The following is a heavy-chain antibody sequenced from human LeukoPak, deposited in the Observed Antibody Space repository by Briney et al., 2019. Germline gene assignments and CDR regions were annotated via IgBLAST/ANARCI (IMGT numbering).Heavy chain of an antibody. V-gene: IGHV5-51*01. D-gene: IGHD3-10*01. CDR2: IYPGDSDT. J-gene: IGHJ5*02. CDR3: ARGFGELLGWFDP. Sequence: GESLKISCKGSGYSFTSYWIGWVRQLPGKGLGWMGIIYPGDSDTRYSPSFQGQVTISADKSISTAYLQWSTLKASDTAMYYCARGFGELLGWFDPWGQGTLVTVSS. CDR1: GYSFTSYW.